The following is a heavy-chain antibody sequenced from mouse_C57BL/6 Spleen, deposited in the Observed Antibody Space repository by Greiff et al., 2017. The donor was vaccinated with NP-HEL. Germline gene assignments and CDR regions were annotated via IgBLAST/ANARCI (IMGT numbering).Heavy chain of an antibody. Sequence: QVQLQQSGAELVKPGASVKLSCKASGYTFTSYWMQWVKQRPGQGLEWIGEIDPSDSYTNYNPKFKGKATLTVDTSSSTAYMQLSSLTSEDSAVYYCARMDGYDGGAAFAYWGQGTLVTVSA. CDR1: GYTFTSYW. CDR3: ARMDGYDGGAAFAY. V-gene: IGHV1-50*01. D-gene: IGHD2-2*01. CDR2: IDPSDSYT. J-gene: IGHJ3*01.